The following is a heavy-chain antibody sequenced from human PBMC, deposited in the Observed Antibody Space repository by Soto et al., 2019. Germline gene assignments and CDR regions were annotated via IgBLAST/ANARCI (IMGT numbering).Heavy chain of an antibody. J-gene: IGHJ4*02. CDR3: AKSFSSNWYDYFDY. Sequence: GGSLRLSCAASGFSFSTYTMSWLRQAPGKGLEWVSCLSGSGGTTYYADSVEGRFTISRDTSKNTLYLQMNSLRAEDTALYYCAKSFSSNWYDYFDYWGQGSLVTVS. D-gene: IGHD6-13*01. CDR1: GFSFSTYT. V-gene: IGHV3-23*01. CDR2: LSGSGGTT.